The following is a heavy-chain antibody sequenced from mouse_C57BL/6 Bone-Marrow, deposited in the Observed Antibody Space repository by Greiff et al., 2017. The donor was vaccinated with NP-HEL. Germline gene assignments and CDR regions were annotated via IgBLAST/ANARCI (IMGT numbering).Heavy chain of an antibody. D-gene: IGHD1-1*01. Sequence: DVQLQESVAELVRPGASVKLSCTASGFNIKNTYMHWVKQRPEQGLEWIGWIDPENGDTEYASKFQGKATITADTSSNTAYLQLSSLTSEDTAVYYCTFITTVVAPTRFAYWGQGTLVTVSA. CDR2: IDPENGDT. CDR3: TFITTVVAPTRFAY. J-gene: IGHJ3*01. CDR1: GFNIKNTY. V-gene: IGHV14-4*01.